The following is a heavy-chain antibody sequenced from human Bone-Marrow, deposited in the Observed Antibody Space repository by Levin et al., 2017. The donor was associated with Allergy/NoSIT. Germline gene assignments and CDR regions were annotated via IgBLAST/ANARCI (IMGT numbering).Heavy chain of an antibody. J-gene: IGHJ4*01. CDR2: INHSGGT. Sequence: PSETLSLTCAVSGGSFSGYYWSWIRQTPGKGLEWIGEINHSGGTTYNPSLKSRGTMSVDTTNSHFPLKLKSVTTTDTPMYYYASHRCTTAACSALLFDSWGHGTLVTVSS. V-gene: IGHV4-34*01. CDR1: GGSFSGYY. CDR3: ASHRCTTAACSALLFDS. D-gene: IGHD2-8*01.